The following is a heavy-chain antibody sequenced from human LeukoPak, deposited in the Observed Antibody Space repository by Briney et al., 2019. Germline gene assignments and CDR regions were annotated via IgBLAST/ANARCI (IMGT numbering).Heavy chain of an antibody. J-gene: IGHJ4*02. CDR3: AKGRSGYYYGSGPLDY. CDR2: ISWNSGNI. D-gene: IGHD3-10*01. Sequence: GGSLRLSCAGSGFTFDDYAMHWVRHAPGKGLEWVSGISWNSGNIGYADSVKGRFIVSRDNAKNSLYLQMNSLRDEDMALYYCAKGRSGYYYGSGPLDYWGQGTLVTVSS. V-gene: IGHV3-9*03. CDR1: GFTFDDYA.